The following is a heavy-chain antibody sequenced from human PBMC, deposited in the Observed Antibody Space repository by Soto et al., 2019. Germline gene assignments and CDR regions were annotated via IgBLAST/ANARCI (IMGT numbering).Heavy chain of an antibody. J-gene: IGHJ4*02. CDR2: IYYRGST. CDR1: GGSINRGGYY. V-gene: IGHV4-31*03. Sequence: QVQLQESGPGLVKPSQTLSLTCTVSGGSINRGGYYWSWIRQHPEKGLEWIGYIYYRGSTSYNPSLKSRLTISVDASKNQFSLRLSSVTAADTAVYYCVSNYDTLTGYFDSCGQGTLVTVSS. CDR3: VSNYDTLTGYFDS. D-gene: IGHD3-9*01.